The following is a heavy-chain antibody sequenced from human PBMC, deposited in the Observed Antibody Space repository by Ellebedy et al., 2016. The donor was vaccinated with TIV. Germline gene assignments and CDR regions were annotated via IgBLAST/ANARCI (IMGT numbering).Heavy chain of an antibody. CDR3: ASAVMIPAPNV. V-gene: IGHV1-2*02. J-gene: IGHJ4*02. D-gene: IGHD3-16*01. CDR1: GYTFTDYY. Sequence: AASVKVSCKASGYTFTDYYMHWVRQAPGQGLEWMGWRDPNSGDTNYAQKFQGRVTMTRDTSISTTYMDLSRLRSDDTAVYYCASAVMIPAPNVWGQGTLVTVSS. CDR2: RDPNSGDT.